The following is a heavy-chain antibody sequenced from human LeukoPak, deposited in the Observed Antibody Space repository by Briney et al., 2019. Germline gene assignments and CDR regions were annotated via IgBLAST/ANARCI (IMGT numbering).Heavy chain of an antibody. J-gene: IGHJ6*03. D-gene: IGHD1-26*01. CDR1: GYSISSGYY. V-gene: IGHV4-38-2*02. CDR2: IYHSGST. CDR3: ARERDLLYYYYMDV. Sequence: SETLSLTCTVSGYSISSGYYWGWIRQPPGKGLEWIGSIYHSGSTYYNPSLKSRVTISVDTSKNQFSLKLSSVTAADTTVYYCARERDLLYYYYMDVWGKGTTVTVSS.